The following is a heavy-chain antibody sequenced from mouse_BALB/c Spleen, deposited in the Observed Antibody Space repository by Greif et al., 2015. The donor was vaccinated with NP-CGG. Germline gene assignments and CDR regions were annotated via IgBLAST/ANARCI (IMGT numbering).Heavy chain of an antibody. CDR1: GYIFTSYW. J-gene: IGHJ2*01. Sequence: VKLVESGAELAKPGASVKMSCKASGYIFTSYWMHWVKQRPGQGLEWIGYINPSTGYTEYNQKFKDKATLTADKSSSTAYMQLSSLTSEDSAVYYCARLLRYYFDYWGQGTTLTVSS. CDR2: INPSTGYT. CDR3: ARLLRYYFDY. D-gene: IGHD1-1*01. V-gene: IGHV1-7*01.